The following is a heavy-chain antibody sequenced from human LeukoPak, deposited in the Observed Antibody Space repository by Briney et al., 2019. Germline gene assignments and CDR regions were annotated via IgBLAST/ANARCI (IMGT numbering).Heavy chain of an antibody. D-gene: IGHD3-10*01. V-gene: IGHV1-2*06. Sequence: ASVKVSCKASGYTFTAYYIHWVRQAPGQGLEWMGRINPNSGGTNYAQKFQGRVTMTRDTCISTAYMELSRLTSDDTAVYYCAREPMVRDFNWFDPWGQGTLVTVSP. CDR1: GYTFTAYY. CDR2: INPNSGGT. J-gene: IGHJ5*02. CDR3: AREPMVRDFNWFDP.